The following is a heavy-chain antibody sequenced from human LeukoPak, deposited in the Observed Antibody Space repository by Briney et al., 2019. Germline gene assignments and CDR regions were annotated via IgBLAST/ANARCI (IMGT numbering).Heavy chain of an antibody. D-gene: IGHD3-22*01. V-gene: IGHV3-7*03. CDR2: IKQDGSEK. Sequence: GGSLRLSCAASGFTFSSYAMSWVRQAPGKGLEWVANIKQDGSEKYYVDFVKGRFTISRDNAKNSLYLQMNSLRAEDTAIYFCAKDSYYDSGGYLGGNAFDIWGQGTMVTVSS. CDR3: AKDSYYDSGGYLGGNAFDI. CDR1: GFTFSSYA. J-gene: IGHJ3*02.